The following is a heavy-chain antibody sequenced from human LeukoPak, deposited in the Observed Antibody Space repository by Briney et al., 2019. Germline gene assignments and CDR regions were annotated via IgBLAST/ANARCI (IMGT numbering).Heavy chain of an antibody. CDR2: ISSSSSYI. Sequence: GGSLRLSCAASGFTFSSYSMNWVRQAPGKGLEWVSSISSSSSYIYYADSVKGRFTISRDNAKNSLYLQMNSLGAEDTAVYYCARGYFDWLLLNYYYYYGMDVWGQGTTVTVSS. D-gene: IGHD3-9*01. J-gene: IGHJ6*02. CDR3: ARGYFDWLLLNYYYYYGMDV. CDR1: GFTFSSYS. V-gene: IGHV3-21*01.